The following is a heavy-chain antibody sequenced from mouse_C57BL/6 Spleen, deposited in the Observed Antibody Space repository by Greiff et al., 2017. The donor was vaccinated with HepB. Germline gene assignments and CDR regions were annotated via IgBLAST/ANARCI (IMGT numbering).Heavy chain of an antibody. J-gene: IGHJ4*01. CDR1: GYAFSSYW. D-gene: IGHD6-2*01. V-gene: IGHV1-80*01. CDR2: IYPGDGDT. Sequence: QVQLQQPGAELVKPGASVKISCKASGYAFSSYWMNWVKQRPGKGLEWIGQIYPGDGDTNYNGKFKGKATLTADKSSSTAYMQLSSLTSEDSAVYFCARKSVFYAMDYWGQGTSVTVSS. CDR3: ARKSVFYAMDY.